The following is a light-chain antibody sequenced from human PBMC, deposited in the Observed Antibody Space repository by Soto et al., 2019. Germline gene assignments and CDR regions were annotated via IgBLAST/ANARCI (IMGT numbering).Light chain of an antibody. J-gene: IGKJ5*01. CDR1: QIFSSDY. CDR3: QQYGDSPST. CDR2: GAS. V-gene: IGKV3-20*01. Sequence: EVVLTQSPGTLSLSPGERATLSCRAGQIFSSDYLAWYQQKPGQAPRLLIYGASTRATHIPDRFSGSGSGTDFTLTISRLEPEDSAVYLCQQYGDSPSTFGQGTRLEIK.